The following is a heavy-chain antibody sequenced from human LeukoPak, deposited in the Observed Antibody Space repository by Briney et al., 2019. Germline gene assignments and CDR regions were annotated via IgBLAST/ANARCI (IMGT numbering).Heavy chain of an antibody. Sequence: ASVTVSCTASGGTFTSYAISWVRQAPGQGLEWMGRIIPILGIANYAQKFQGRVTITADQSTSTAYMGLSSLRSEDTAVYYCARGLPGVAVAGTEYFDYWGQGTLVTVSS. J-gene: IGHJ4*02. D-gene: IGHD6-19*01. V-gene: IGHV1-69*04. CDR1: GGTFTSYA. CDR3: ARGLPGVAVAGTEYFDY. CDR2: IIPILGIA.